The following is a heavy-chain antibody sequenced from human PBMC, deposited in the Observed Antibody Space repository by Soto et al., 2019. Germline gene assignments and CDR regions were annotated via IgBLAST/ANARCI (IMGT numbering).Heavy chain of an antibody. CDR3: AKDVDDEILTDSLEGDDAFDV. CDR1: GLTFRSYA. Sequence: QVQLVESGGGVVQPGGSLRLSCAASGLTFRSYAMFWVRQAPGRGLEWVAAISYDGNKKYYTDSVRGRFTISRDNSKNTLYLQMNSLRPEDTDLYYCAKDVDDEILTDSLEGDDAFDVWGQGTMVIVSS. CDR2: ISYDGNKK. D-gene: IGHD3-9*01. J-gene: IGHJ3*01. V-gene: IGHV3-30-3*01.